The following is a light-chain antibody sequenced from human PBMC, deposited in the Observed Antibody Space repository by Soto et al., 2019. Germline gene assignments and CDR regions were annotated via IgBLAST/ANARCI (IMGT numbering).Light chain of an antibody. CDR2: HAY. CDR1: QSISSW. Sequence: DIQMTQSPSTLSASVVDRVTLTCRASQSISSWLAWYQQKPGKAPKLLIYHAYSLESGVTSRFSGSESGTEFTLTINSLQTDDFATYYCQQLNKYPSTFGGGTKVDIK. CDR3: QQLNKYPST. J-gene: IGKJ4*01. V-gene: IGKV1-5*01.